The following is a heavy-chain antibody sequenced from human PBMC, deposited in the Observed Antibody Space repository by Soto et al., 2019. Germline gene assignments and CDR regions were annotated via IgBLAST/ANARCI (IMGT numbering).Heavy chain of an antibody. Sequence: EVQLLESGGGLVQPGESLRLSCAASGFTFSDYFMNWVRQAPGKGLEWVSGINKDGGTTQHADFVRGRFTISRDNSRNTLYLQMNSVRAEDTALYYCAKDLHWYGMDVWGQGTTVTVS. CDR1: GFTFSDYF. CDR2: INKDGGTT. CDR3: AKDLHWYGMDV. V-gene: IGHV3-23*01. J-gene: IGHJ6*02. D-gene: IGHD1-20*01.